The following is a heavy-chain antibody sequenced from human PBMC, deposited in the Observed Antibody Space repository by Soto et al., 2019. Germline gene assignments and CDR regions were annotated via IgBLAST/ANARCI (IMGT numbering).Heavy chain of an antibody. CDR1: GFTFSSYS. V-gene: IGHV3-21*01. CDR3: ARDQYSSSWYVWFDP. J-gene: IGHJ5*02. CDR2: ISSSSSYI. Sequence: GGSLRLSCAASGFTFSSYSMSWVRQAPGKGLEWVSSISSSSSYIYYADSVKGRFTISRDNAKNSQYLKMNSLRAEDTAVYYCARDQYSSSWYVWFDPWGQGTLVTVSS. D-gene: IGHD6-13*01.